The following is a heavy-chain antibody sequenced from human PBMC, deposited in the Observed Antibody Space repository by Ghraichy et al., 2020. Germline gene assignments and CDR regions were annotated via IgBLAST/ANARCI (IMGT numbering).Heavy chain of an antibody. CDR1: GGSIVSGGYY. D-gene: IGHD1-14*01. J-gene: IGHJ4*02. Sequence: TLSLTCSVSGGSIVSGGYYWTWVRQHPGKGLEWIGYISYSGNTYYNPSLKSRVTVSQDTSNNQFSLKLSSVTAADTAVYYCARHHGRRGFDYWGQGTPVIVSS. CDR3: ARHHGRRGFDY. CDR2: ISYSGNT. V-gene: IGHV4-31*03.